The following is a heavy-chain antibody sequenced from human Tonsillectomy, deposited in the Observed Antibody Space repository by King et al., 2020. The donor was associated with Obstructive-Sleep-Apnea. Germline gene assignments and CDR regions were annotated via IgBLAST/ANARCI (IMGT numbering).Heavy chain of an antibody. D-gene: IGHD1-26*01. CDR1: GGSFRTYD. CDR2: IISSLGIA. Sequence: QLVQSGAEVKKPGSSMKVSCKASGGSFRTYDFTWVRQAPGQGLEWMGRIISSLGIANYAQKFQGRVTITADKSTSTAYMELSSLKSEDTAVYYCATWDSFQGNNWFDPWGQGTLVPVSS. CDR3: ATWDSFQGNNWFDP. V-gene: IGHV1-69*09. J-gene: IGHJ5*02.